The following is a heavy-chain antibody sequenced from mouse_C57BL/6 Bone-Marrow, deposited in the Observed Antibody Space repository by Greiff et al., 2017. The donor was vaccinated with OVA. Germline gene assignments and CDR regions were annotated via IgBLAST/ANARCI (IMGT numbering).Heavy chain of an antibody. CDR1: GFTFSNYW. D-gene: IGHD4-1*01. CDR3: TGLGRFAY. J-gene: IGHJ3*01. V-gene: IGHV6-3*01. CDR2: IRLKSDNYAT. Sequence: EVQLVESGGGLVQPGGSMKLSCVASGFTFSNYWMNWVRQSPEKGLEWVAQIRLKSDNYATHYAESVKGRFTISRDDSKSSVYLQMNNLRAEATGFYCCTGLGRFAYWGKGTLVTVSA.